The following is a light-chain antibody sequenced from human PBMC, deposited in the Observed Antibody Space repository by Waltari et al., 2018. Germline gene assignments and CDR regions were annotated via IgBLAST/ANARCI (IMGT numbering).Light chain of an antibody. CDR2: KAS. V-gene: IGKV1-5*03. J-gene: IGKJ1*01. Sequence: DIQMTQSPSTLSASVGDRVTITCRASQKINTWLAWHQQKPGKAPKLLIYKASSFESGVPSRFSGSGSGTEFTLTISSLQPDDFATYYCLQYNGEPRTFGQGTKVEVK. CDR3: LQYNGEPRT. CDR1: QKINTW.